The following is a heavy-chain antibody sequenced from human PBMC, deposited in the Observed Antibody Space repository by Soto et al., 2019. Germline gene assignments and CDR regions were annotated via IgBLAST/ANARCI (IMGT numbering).Heavy chain of an antibody. D-gene: IGHD3-10*01. Sequence: EVQLVESGGGLIQPGGSLRLSCAVSGFTVSNNYMSWVRQAPGKGLEGVSVIYSGGYTAYGDSVKGRFTISRDNSTTPLYLKMNSPRPAATALFYFAPAPGGGGYWGQGTLVTVSS. CDR3: APAPGGGGY. CDR1: GFTVSNNY. V-gene: IGHV3-53*01. J-gene: IGHJ4*02. CDR2: IYSGGYT.